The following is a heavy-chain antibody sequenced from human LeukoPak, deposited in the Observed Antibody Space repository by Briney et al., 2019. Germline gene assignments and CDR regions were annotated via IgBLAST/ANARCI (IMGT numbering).Heavy chain of an antibody. D-gene: IGHD3-9*01. Sequence: AASVKVSCKASGYTFTSYYMHWVRQAPGQGLEWMGIINPSGGSTSYAQKFQGRVTMTRDTSTSTVYMEPSSLRSEDTAVYYCARDFHDILTGYYNNWFDPWGQGTLVTVSS. CDR1: GYTFTSYY. CDR3: ARDFHDILTGYYNNWFDP. J-gene: IGHJ5*02. V-gene: IGHV1-46*01. CDR2: INPSGGST.